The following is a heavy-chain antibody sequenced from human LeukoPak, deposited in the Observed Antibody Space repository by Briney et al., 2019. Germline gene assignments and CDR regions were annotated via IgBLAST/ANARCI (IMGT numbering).Heavy chain of an antibody. Sequence: GASVKVSCKASRGTFSSYAISWVGQARGQGLEWMGRIIPIFGIANYAQKFQGRVTITADKSTSTAYMELSSLRSEDTAVYYCASGFRYNWTALGIEDWFDPWGQGTLVTVSS. V-gene: IGHV1-69*04. CDR3: ASGFRYNWTALGIEDWFDP. CDR2: IIPIFGIA. D-gene: IGHD1-1*01. J-gene: IGHJ5*02. CDR1: RGTFSSYA.